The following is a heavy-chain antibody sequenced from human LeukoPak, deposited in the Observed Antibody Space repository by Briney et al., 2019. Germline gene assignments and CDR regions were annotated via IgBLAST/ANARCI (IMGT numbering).Heavy chain of an antibody. CDR3: ARGIVVAVAGTYFDY. CDR2: ISAYNGNT. CDR1: GYTFTSYG. D-gene: IGHD6-19*01. V-gene: IGHV1-18*04. J-gene: IGHJ4*02. Sequence: ASVKVSCKASGYTFTSYGISWVRQAPGQGLEWMGCISAYNGNTNYAQKLQGRVTMTTDTSTSTAYMELRSLRSDDTAVYYCARGIVVAVAGTYFDYWGQGTLVTVSS.